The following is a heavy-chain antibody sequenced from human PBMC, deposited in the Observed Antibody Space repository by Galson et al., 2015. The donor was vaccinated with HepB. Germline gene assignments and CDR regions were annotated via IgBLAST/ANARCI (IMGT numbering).Heavy chain of an antibody. J-gene: IGHJ4*02. D-gene: IGHD3-10*01. CDR2: IYSGGST. CDR1: GFTVSSNY. CDR3: ARDRFGELLPDY. V-gene: IGHV3-66*01. Sequence: SLRLSCAASGFTVSSNYMSWVRQAPGKGLEWVSVIYSGGSTYYADSVKGRFTITRDNSKNTLYLQMNSLRAEDTAVYYCARDRFGELLPDYWGQGTLVTVSS.